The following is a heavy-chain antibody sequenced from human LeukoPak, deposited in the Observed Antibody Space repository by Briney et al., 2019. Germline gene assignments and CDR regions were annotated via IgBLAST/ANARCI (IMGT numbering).Heavy chain of an antibody. CDR3: AKDRPTVVTRRHYFDY. V-gene: IGHV3-23*01. Sequence: GGSLRLSCAASGFTFSSYAMSWVRQAPGKGLEWVSSISSSSSYIYYADSVKGRFTISRDNSKNTLYLQMNSLRAEDTAVYYCAKDRPTVVTRRHYFDYWGQGILVTVSS. CDR2: ISSSSSYI. D-gene: IGHD4-23*01. CDR1: GFTFSSYA. J-gene: IGHJ4*02.